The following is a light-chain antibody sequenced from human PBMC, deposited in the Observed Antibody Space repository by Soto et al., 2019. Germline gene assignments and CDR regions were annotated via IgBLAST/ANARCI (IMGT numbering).Light chain of an antibody. CDR3: QQYNNWPPT. CDR1: QSVSSN. Sequence: EIVMTQSPATLSVSPGERATLSCRASQSVSSNLAWYQQKPGQGPRLLIYGASTRATGIPARFSGSGSGTEFTLTISRLQSEDFAVYYCQQYNNWPPTFGQGTKVDIK. J-gene: IGKJ1*01. CDR2: GAS. V-gene: IGKV3-15*01.